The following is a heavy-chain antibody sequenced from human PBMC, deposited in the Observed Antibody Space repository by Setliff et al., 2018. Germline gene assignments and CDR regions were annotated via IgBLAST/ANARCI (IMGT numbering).Heavy chain of an antibody. CDR1: GFTFSRYA. V-gene: IGHV3-48*01. CDR2: ISHGGATK. J-gene: IGHJ6*03. D-gene: IGHD3-9*01. Sequence: GGSLRLSCAASGFTFSRYAMNWVRQAPGKALEWISFISHGGATKYYADSVKGRFTISRDNSVNTLYLQMNSLRPEDTAVYFCAKDRLDKSYHYYVDVWGKGTTVTVSS. CDR3: AKDRLDKSYHYYVDV.